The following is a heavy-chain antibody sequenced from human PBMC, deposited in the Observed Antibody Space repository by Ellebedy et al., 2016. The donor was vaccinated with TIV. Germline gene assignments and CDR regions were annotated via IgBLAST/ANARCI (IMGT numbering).Heavy chain of an antibody. D-gene: IGHD3-10*01. V-gene: IGHV3-74*01. CDR3: SISMARGPLQIYYYGMDV. J-gene: IGHJ6*02. Sequence: GESLKISXVASGFPFSNYWMHWVRQVPGKGLMWVSRINTDGTTTRYADSVKGRFTISRDNAKNSLYLQMNSLRAEDTAVYYCSISMARGPLQIYYYGMDVWGQGTMVTVSS. CDR1: GFPFSNYW. CDR2: INTDGTTT.